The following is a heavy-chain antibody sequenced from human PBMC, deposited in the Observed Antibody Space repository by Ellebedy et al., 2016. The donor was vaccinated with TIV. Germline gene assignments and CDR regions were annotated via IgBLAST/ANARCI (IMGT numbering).Heavy chain of an antibody. D-gene: IGHD6-19*01. V-gene: IGHV3-30-3*01. Sequence: GESLKISCAASGFTFSTFPVHWVRQAPGKGLEWVAVISPDGTLKYFTDSVRGRFTISRDNSKNTLYLQMTSLRVEDTAVYYCAREGTYSSGRAGYFDYWGQGILVTVSS. CDR1: GFTFSTFP. CDR2: ISPDGTLK. J-gene: IGHJ4*02. CDR3: AREGTYSSGRAGYFDY.